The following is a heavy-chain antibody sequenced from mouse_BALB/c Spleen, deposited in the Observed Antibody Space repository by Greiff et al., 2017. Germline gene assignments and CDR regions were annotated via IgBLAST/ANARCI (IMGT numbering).Heavy chain of an antibody. CDR3: ARLYGHEAY. D-gene: IGHD2-10*02. CDR2: ISSGGSYT. V-gene: IGHV5-9-4*01. Sequence: EVKLMESGGGLVKPGGSLKLSCAASGFTFSSYAMSWVRQSPEKRLEWVAEISSGGSYTYYPDTVPGRFTISRDNAKNTLYLEMSSLRSEDTAMYYCARLYGHEAYWGQGTLVTVSA. CDR1: GFTFSSYA. J-gene: IGHJ3*01.